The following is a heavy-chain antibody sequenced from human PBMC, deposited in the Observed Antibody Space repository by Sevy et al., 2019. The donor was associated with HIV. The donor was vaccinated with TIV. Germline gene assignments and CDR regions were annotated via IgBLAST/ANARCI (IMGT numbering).Heavy chain of an antibody. D-gene: IGHD3-3*01. CDR3: AKAPYYDFWSHNYNNWFDP. J-gene: IGHJ5*02. V-gene: IGHV3-23*01. CDR1: GFRFSAFG. Sequence: QAAGSLRLSCVASGFRFSAFGMAWVRQAAGEGLEWVSDINGGGGSTYYRNSVKGRFTVSRDNSKNTVYLQMNSLRADDTAVYYCAKAPYYDFWSHNYNNWFDPWGQGTLVTVSS. CDR2: INGGGGST.